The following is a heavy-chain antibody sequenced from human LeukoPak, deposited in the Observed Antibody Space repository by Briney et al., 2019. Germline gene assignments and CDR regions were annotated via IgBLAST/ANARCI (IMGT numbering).Heavy chain of an antibody. J-gene: IGHJ3*02. CDR3: ARENFIVVVPAAIERGAFDI. Sequence: GGSLRLSCAASGFTFSSYGMHWVRQAPGKGLEWVAVISYDGSNKYYADSVKGRLTISRDNAKNSLYLQMNSLRAEDTAVYYCARENFIVVVPAAIERGAFDIWGQGTMVTVSS. D-gene: IGHD2-2*01. V-gene: IGHV3-30*03. CDR2: ISYDGSNK. CDR1: GFTFSSYG.